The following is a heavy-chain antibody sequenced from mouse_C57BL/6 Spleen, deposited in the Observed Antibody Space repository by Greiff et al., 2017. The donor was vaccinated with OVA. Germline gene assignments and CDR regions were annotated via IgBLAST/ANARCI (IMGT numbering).Heavy chain of an antibody. J-gene: IGHJ4*01. CDR1: GYTFTSYW. D-gene: IGHD4-1*01. CDR2: IYPGSGST. CDR3: ARSCNWDDYYAMDY. Sequence: QVQLQQPGAELVKPGASVKMSCKASGYTFTSYWITWVKQRPGQGLEWIGDIYPGSGSTNYNEKFKSKATLTVDTSSSTAYMQLSSLTSEDSAVYYCARSCNWDDYYAMDYWGQGTSVTVSS. V-gene: IGHV1-55*01.